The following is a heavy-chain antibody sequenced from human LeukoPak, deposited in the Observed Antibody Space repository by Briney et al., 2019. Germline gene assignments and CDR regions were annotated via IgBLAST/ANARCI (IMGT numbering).Heavy chain of an antibody. J-gene: IGHJ4*02. CDR3: ARGISGRWELLSRDY. CDR2: ISSSSSYI. D-gene: IGHD1-26*01. V-gene: IGHV3-21*01. Sequence: PGGSLRLSCAASGFTFSSYSMNWVRQAPGKGLEWVSSISSSSSYIYYADSVKGRFTISRDNAKNSLYLQMNSLRAEDTAVYYCARGISGRWELLSRDYWGQGTLVTVSS. CDR1: GFTFSSYS.